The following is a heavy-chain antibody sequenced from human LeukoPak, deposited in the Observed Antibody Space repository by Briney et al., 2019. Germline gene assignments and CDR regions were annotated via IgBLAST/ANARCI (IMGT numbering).Heavy chain of an antibody. V-gene: IGHV3-7*04. Sequence: GGSLRLACAASGFTFRNSAMSWVRQAPGKGLEWVANIKQDGSKKSYVDSVKGRFTISRDNAKNSLYLQMNSLRAEDTAIYYCTRVGYIDEGIDYWGQGTLVTVSS. CDR3: TRVGYIDEGIDY. D-gene: IGHD5-24*01. CDR1: GFTFRNSA. CDR2: IKQDGSKK. J-gene: IGHJ4*02.